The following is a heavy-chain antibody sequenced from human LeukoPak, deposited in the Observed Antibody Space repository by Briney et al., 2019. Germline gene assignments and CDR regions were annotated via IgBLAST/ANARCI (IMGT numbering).Heavy chain of an antibody. CDR1: GGSISSYY. D-gene: IGHD2-8*02. V-gene: IGHV4-4*07. CDR2: IYTSGST. J-gene: IGHJ4*02. Sequence: PSETLSLTCTVSGGSISSYYWSWIRQPAGKGLEWIGRIYTSGSTNYNPSLKSRVTMSVDTSKNQFSLKVNSVTAADTAVYYCARSLGYCTGATCYSFDSWGQGTLVTVSS. CDR3: ARSLGYCTGATCYSFDS.